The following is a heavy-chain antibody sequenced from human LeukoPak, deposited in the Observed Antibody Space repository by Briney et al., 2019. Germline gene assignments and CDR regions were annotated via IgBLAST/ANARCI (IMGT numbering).Heavy chain of an antibody. CDR2: IYSDGVT. V-gene: IGHV3-66*02. CDR3: ARDRAEGKTWVEFDP. J-gene: IGHJ5*02. CDR1: GFIVNSYA. Sequence: GGSLRLSCAASGFIVNSYAMSWVRQAPGKGLAQVSLIYSDGVTQYADSVKGRFTISRDNSKNTLYLQMNSLRDEDTAVYFCARDRAEGKTWVEFDPWGQGTLVTVSS.